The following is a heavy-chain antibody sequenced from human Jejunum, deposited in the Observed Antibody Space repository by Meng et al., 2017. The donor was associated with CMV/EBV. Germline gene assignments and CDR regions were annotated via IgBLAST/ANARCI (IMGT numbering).Heavy chain of an antibody. CDR2: ISGSSTVT. J-gene: IGHJ4*02. V-gene: IGHV3-11*05. Sequence: QGQVVESGGGLVEPGRSLRLSCKASGFSFSDYYMTWIRHTPGKGPEWLAYISGSSTVTNYADSVKGRFTISRDNVNNLLYLQMNSLRADDTAVYYCTRDPRACDYWGQGTLVTVSS. CDR1: GFSFSDYY. CDR3: TRDPRACDY.